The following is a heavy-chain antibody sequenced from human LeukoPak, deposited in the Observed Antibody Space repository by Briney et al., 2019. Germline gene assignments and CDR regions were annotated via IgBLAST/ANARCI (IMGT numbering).Heavy chain of an antibody. CDR3: ASLAGGNSESSDAFDI. Sequence: ASVQVSCQASGYTFTSYYMDWVRQAPAQGLEWMGIINPSGGSRSYAQKFQGRMTMTRDMSTSTVYMELSSLRSEDTAVYYCASLAGGNSESSDAFDIWGQGTMVTVSS. V-gene: IGHV1-46*01. J-gene: IGHJ3*02. CDR2: INPSGGSR. CDR1: GYTFTSYY. D-gene: IGHD4-23*01.